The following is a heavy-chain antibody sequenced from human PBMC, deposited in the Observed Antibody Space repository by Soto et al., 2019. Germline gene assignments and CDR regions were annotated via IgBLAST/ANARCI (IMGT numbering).Heavy chain of an antibody. Sequence: ASVKVSCKASGYTFTGYGISWVRQAPGQGLEWMGWISAYNGNTNYAQKLQGRVTMTTDTSTSTAYMELRSLRSDDTAVYYCARVNDYGGNSDFDYWGQGTLVTVSS. CDR2: ISAYNGNT. CDR1: GYTFTGYG. V-gene: IGHV1-18*04. D-gene: IGHD4-17*01. CDR3: ARVNDYGGNSDFDY. J-gene: IGHJ4*02.